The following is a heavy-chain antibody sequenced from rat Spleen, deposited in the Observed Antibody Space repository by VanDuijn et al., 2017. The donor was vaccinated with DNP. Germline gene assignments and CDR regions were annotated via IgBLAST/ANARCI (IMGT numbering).Heavy chain of an antibody. V-gene: IGHV4-2*01. D-gene: IGHD1-11*01. CDR3: PKGPNYGGWSDYFDY. J-gene: IGHJ2*01. CDR1: GFNFNDYW. CDR2: INKASSPK. Sequence: EVKLVESGGGLVQPGRSLKLSCAASGFNFNDYWMGWVRQAPGTGLDGLGQINKASSPKKYIPSMKEEITMSRDNAQNTQYLQLSKLGSEDTAIYYCPKGPNYGGWSDYFDYWGQGVMVTVSS.